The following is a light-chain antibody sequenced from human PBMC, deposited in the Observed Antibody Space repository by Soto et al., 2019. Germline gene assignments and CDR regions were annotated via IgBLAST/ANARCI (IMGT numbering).Light chain of an antibody. Sequence: QSALTQPPSVSGSPVQSVTISCTGTSSEVGSYNRVSWYQQPPGTAPKLMIYEVSNRPSGVPDRFSGSKSGNTASLTISGLQAEDEADYYCSSYTSSSTYVFGTGTKVTVL. CDR2: EVS. J-gene: IGLJ1*01. V-gene: IGLV2-18*02. CDR3: SSYTSSSTYV. CDR1: SSEVGSYNR.